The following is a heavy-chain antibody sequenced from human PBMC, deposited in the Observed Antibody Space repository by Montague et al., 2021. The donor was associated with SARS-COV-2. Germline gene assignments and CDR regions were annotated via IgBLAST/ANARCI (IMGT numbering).Heavy chain of an antibody. J-gene: IGHJ5*02. D-gene: IGHD3-3*01. CDR3: ARGADYDFWSGYLRYKWFDP. Sequence: SETLSLTCAVYGGSLSGYYWAWIRQTPGKGLEWIGEINHSGNTNXNPSLKSRLTISVDTSKKQFSLKLGSVTTADTAVYYCARGADYDFWSGYLRYKWFDPWGLGTPVTVPS. CDR2: INHSGNT. V-gene: IGHV4-34*01. CDR1: GGSLSGYY.